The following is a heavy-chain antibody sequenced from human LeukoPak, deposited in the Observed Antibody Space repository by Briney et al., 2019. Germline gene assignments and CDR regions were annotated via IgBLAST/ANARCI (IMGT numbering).Heavy chain of an antibody. J-gene: IGHJ4*02. D-gene: IGHD1-26*01. V-gene: IGHV1-2*02. CDR1: GYIFTGYY. CDR2: INSNRGDT. CDR3: ARDRSITEKYSGSYFPDY. Sequence: ASVKVSCKASGYIFTGYYMHWVRQAPGQGLEWMGWINSNRGDTKYAPKFQGRVTMTRDTSISTAYMELSRLRSDDTAVYYCARDRSITEKYSGSYFPDYWGQGTLVTVSS.